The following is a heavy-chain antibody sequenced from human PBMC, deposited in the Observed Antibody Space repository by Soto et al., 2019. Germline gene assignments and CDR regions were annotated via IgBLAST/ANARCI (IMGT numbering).Heavy chain of an antibody. J-gene: IGHJ6*02. CDR3: AREDATIFGVVNYYYGMDV. D-gene: IGHD3-3*01. V-gene: IGHV1-18*01. CDR1: GYTFTSYG. CDR2: ISAYNGNT. Sequence: ASVKVSCKASGYTFTSYGISWVRHAPGQGLEWMGWISAYNGNTNYAQKLQGRVTMTTDTSTSTAYMELRSLRSDDTAVYYCAREDATIFGVVNYYYGMDVWGQGTTVTVSS.